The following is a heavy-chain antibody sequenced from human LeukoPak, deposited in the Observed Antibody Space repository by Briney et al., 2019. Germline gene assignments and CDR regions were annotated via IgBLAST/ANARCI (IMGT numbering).Heavy chain of an antibody. CDR2: INTHGNTA. J-gene: IGHJ4*01. D-gene: IGHD5-24*01. V-gene: IGHV3-74*01. Sequence: QTGGSLRLSCVVSGFKFNSYWMNWVRQVPGKGLVWVALINTHGNTANYADSVKGRFTISRDNAKSTLYLQMNSLRAEDTAIYYCVRDNAYTFDYWGHGTLVTVSS. CDR3: VRDNAYTFDY. CDR1: GFKFNSYW.